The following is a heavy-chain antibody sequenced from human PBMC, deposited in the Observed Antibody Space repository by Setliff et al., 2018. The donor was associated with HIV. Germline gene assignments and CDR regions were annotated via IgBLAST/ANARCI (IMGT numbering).Heavy chain of an antibody. Sequence: PSETLSLTCSVSGFSIGRTSYYWGWIRQSPGKGLECIGSVDYSGSFNVISTLRNRLTISVDTSTNQFYLNLRSVTAADTAVYYCARILVAAAGTGFDPWGQGILVTVSS. CDR1: GFSIGRTSYY. CDR3: ARILVAAAGTGFDP. D-gene: IGHD6-13*01. CDR2: VDYSGSF. V-gene: IGHV4-39*07. J-gene: IGHJ5*02.